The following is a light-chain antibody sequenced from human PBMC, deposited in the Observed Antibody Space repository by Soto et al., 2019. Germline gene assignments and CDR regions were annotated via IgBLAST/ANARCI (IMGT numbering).Light chain of an antibody. V-gene: IGLV2-14*01. J-gene: IGLJ3*02. CDR2: DVS. CDR1: SSDGGGYNY. Sequence: QSVLTQPASVSGSPGQSITISCTGTSSDGGGYNYVSWYQQYPGKAPKLIIYDVSNRPSGVSNRFSGSKSGNTASLTISGLQAEDEADYYCSSYTSSSTLVFGGGTKLTVL. CDR3: SSYTSSSTLV.